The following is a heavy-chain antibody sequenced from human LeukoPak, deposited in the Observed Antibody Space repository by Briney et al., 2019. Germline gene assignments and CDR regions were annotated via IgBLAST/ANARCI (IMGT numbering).Heavy chain of an antibody. D-gene: IGHD6-19*01. CDR3: ASDNSSGWYYFDY. CDR2: ISGSGGST. J-gene: IGHJ4*02. CDR1: GFTFSSYA. V-gene: IGHV3-23*01. Sequence: GGSLRLSCAASGFTFSSYAMSWVRQAPGKGLEWVSAISGSGGSTYYADSVKGRFTISRDNSKNTLYPQMNSLRAEDTAVYYCASDNSSGWYYFDYWGQGTLVTVSS.